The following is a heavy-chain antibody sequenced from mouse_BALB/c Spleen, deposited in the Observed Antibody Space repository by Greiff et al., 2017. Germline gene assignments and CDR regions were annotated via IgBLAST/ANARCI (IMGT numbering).Heavy chain of an antibody. CDR2: IDPSDSET. D-gene: IGHD2-3*01. CDR1: GYSFTSYW. V-gene: IGHV1S127*01. Sequence: QVQLQQSGPQLVRPGASVKISCKASGYSFTSYWMHWVKQRPGQGLEWIGMIDPSDSETRLNQKFKDKATLTVDKSSSTAYMQLSSPTSEDSAVYYCARWLLEAMDYWGQGTSVTVSS. CDR3: ARWLLEAMDY. J-gene: IGHJ4*01.